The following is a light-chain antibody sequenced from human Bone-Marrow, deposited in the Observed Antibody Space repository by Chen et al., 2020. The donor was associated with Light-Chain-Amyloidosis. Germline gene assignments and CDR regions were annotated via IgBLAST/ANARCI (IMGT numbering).Light chain of an antibody. CDR1: DLPTKY. Sequence: SYELTQPPSVSVSPGQTARITCSGDDLPTKYAYWYQQKPGQAPVLVIHRDTERPSGISERFCGSSSGTTSTLTISGVQAEDEADYHCQSADSSGPYEVIFGGGTKLTVL. J-gene: IGLJ2*01. CDR2: RDT. V-gene: IGLV3-25*03. CDR3: QSADSSGPYEVI.